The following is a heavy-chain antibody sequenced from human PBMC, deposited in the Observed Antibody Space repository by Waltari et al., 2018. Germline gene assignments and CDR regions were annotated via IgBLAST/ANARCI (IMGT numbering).Heavy chain of an antibody. V-gene: IGHV5-51*01. J-gene: IGHJ5*02. CDR3: VRQAVANTILGWFDP. CDR1: GYTFIRYW. Sequence: DVQLVQSGAEVKKSGESLKISCTASGYTFIRYWIGWVRQMPGEGLEWMGVIYPDDSATTYSPSFQGQVTISADKSISTAYLMWTSLKASDTAMYYCVRQAVANTILGWFDPWGQGTLVTVSS. CDR2: IYPDDSAT. D-gene: IGHD6-19*01.